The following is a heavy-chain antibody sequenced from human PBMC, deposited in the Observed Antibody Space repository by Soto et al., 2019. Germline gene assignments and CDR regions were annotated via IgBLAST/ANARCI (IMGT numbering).Heavy chain of an antibody. CDR3: ARGAGGSPPCYFGLDV. D-gene: IGHD3-10*01. J-gene: IGHJ6*02. CDR2: VSPSNGNT. Sequence: QLQLVQSGTEVKKPGASVKVSCTTSGFTFTNYDITWVRQAPGQGLEWMGWVSPSNGNTDYARKLQDRVTMTTDTSTSTAYMELRSLTSDDTAVYYCARGAGGSPPCYFGLDVWGQGTTVTVSS. V-gene: IGHV1-18*04. CDR1: GFTFTNYD.